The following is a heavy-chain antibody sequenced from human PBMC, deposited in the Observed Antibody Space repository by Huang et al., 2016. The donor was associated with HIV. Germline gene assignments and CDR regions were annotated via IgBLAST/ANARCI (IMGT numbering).Heavy chain of an antibody. CDR3: ARGQGGYYYYYMDV. Sequence: QVQLQQWGAGLLRPSETLSLTCAVYGGFFSVSYGTWIRQPPGKGLEWIGEIKHSESTNYNPSLKRRGTISVDTSRNQFTLTVTAVTAADTAVYYCARGQGGYYYYYMDVWGKGTTVTVSS. J-gene: IGHJ6*03. CDR2: IKHSEST. V-gene: IGHV4-34*01. CDR1: GGFFSVSY.